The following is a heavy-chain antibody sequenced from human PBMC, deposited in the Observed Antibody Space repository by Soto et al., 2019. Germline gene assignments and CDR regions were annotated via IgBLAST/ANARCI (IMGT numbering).Heavy chain of an antibody. V-gene: IGHV1-18*01. CDR1: GYTFTSYG. D-gene: IGHD6-19*01. Sequence: QVQLVQSGAEVKKPGASVKVSCKASGYTFTSYGISWVRQAPGQGLEWMGWISAYNGNTNYAQKLQGRVTMTTDTSTITAYMELRSLRSADTAVYYCARVVWWLVGGGWFDPWGQGTLVTVSS. J-gene: IGHJ5*02. CDR2: ISAYNGNT. CDR3: ARVVWWLVGGGWFDP.